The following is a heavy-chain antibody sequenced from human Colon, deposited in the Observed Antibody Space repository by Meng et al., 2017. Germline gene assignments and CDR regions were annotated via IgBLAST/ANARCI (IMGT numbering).Heavy chain of an antibody. Sequence: GGSLRLSCAASGFAFSDSSIHWVRQASGKGLEWVGRIRSNANSFATAYAASVKGRFTISRDDSKNTAYLQMNSLEIEDTAVYYCTRHPSRNMAGVNLYYGLDIWGQGTTVTVS. J-gene: IGHJ6*02. CDR3: TRHPSRNMAGVNLYYGLDI. CDR1: GFAFSDSS. CDR2: IRSNANSFAT. V-gene: IGHV3-73*01. D-gene: IGHD6-19*01.